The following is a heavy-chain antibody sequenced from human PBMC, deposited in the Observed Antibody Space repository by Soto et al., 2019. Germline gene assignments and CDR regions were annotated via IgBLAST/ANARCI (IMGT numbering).Heavy chain of an antibody. Sequence: SETLSLTCTVSGGSISTYYWSWIRQPPGKGLEWIGYIYSSGNTNSNPSLKSRVTILVDTSKNQFSLHLSSVTAADTAVYYCARDAFDIWGQGTMVTVSS. CDR1: GGSISTYY. V-gene: IGHV4-59*01. CDR2: IYSSGNT. J-gene: IGHJ3*02. CDR3: ARDAFDI.